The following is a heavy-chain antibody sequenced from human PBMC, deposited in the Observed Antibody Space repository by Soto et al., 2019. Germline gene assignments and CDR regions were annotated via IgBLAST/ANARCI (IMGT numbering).Heavy chain of an antibody. J-gene: IGHJ5*02. D-gene: IGHD3-3*01. CDR3: ARKAGRPTYDFWSAEFRWFDP. V-gene: IGHV3-23*01. CDR1: GFTFSSYA. CDR2: ISGSGGST. Sequence: EVQLLESGGGLVQPGGSLRLSCAASGFTFSSYAMSWVRQAPGKGLEWVSAISGSGGSTYYADSVKGRFTISRDNSKNTLYLQMNSLRAEDTAVYYCARKAGRPTYDFWSAEFRWFDPWGQGTLVTVSS.